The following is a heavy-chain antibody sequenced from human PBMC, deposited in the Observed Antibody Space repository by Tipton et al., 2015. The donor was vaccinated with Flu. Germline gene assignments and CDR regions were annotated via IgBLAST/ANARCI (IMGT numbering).Heavy chain of an antibody. CDR3: ARSVVVPAEGLYYYYGMDV. V-gene: IGHV4-61*02. CDR1: GNFIRSGSFY. D-gene: IGHD2-2*01. J-gene: IGHJ6*02. Sequence: TLSLTCTVSGNFIRSGSFYWSWIRQPAGKGLEWIGRIYTGGRTNYNPSLKSRVTISVDTSKNQFSLKLNSVTAADTAVYYCARSVVVPAEGLYYYYGMDVWGQGTTVTVSS. CDR2: IYTGGRT.